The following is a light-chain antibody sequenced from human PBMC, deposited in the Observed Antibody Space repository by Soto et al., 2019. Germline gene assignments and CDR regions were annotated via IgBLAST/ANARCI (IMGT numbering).Light chain of an antibody. CDR2: EDD. CDR1: SGNIGSNY. V-gene: IGLV6-57*04. Sequence: NFMLTQSHSVSESPGKTVIISCTRSSGNIGSNYVQWYQQRPGSAPTTLIYEDDQRPSGVPDRFSGSIDRSSNSASLTISGLKTEDEADYYCQSYDSSTPVVFGGGTQLTVL. J-gene: IGLJ2*01. CDR3: QSYDSSTPVV.